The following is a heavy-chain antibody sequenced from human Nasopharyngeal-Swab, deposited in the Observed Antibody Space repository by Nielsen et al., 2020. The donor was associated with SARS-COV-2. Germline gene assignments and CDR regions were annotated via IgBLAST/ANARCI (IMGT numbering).Heavy chain of an antibody. J-gene: IGHJ5*02. D-gene: IGHD3-10*01. CDR2: INPSGSST. Sequence: ASVKVSCKASGYTFTSYYMHWVRQAPGQGLEWMGIINPSGSSTSYAQKFQGRVTMTRDTSTSTVYMELSSLRSEDTAVYYCARVAYYYGSGSYKSPLSFDPWGQGTLVTVSS. CDR3: ARVAYYYGSGSYKSPLSFDP. V-gene: IGHV1-46*01. CDR1: GYTFTSYY.